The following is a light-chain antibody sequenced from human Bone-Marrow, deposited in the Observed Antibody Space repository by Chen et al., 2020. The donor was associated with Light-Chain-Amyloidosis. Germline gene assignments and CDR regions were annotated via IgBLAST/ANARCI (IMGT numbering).Light chain of an antibody. CDR3: QVLYMSISRPV. CDR1: NIGSTS. J-gene: IGLJ3*02. Sequence: SYVLTQPSSVSVAPGQTATIACGGNNIGSTSGHWYQQTPGQAPRLVVYDDSDRPSGIPERLSGSNSGTTATLTISRVEAGDEADYYCQVLYMSISRPVFGGGTHLTVL. CDR2: DDS. V-gene: IGLV3-21*02.